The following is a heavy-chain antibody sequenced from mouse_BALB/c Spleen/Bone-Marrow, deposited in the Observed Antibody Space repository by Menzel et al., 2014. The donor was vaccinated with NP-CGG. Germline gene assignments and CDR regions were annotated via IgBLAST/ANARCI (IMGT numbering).Heavy chain of an antibody. CDR1: GFDFSRYW. CDR3: ARPGYYGYQDV. D-gene: IGHD1-2*01. J-gene: IGHJ1*01. V-gene: IGHV4-1*02. CDR2: INPDSSTI. Sequence: EVQVVDSGGGLVQPGGSLKLSCAASGFDFSRYWMTWVRQAPGKGLEWIGEINPDSSTINYTPSLKEKFIISRDNAKNTLYLQMSKVRSEDTALYYCARPGYYGYQDVWGAGTTVTVSS.